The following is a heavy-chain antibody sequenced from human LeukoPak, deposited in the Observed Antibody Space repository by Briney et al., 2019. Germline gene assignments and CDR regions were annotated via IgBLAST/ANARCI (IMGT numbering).Heavy chain of an antibody. CDR2: IYYSGST. Sequence: SGTLSLTCTVSGGSISSYYWSWIRQPPGEGLEWIGYIYYSGSTNYNPSLKSRVTISVDTSKNQFSLKLSSVTAADTAVYYCARAGYSSSWYFDYWGQGTLVTVSS. D-gene: IGHD6-13*01. CDR3: ARAGYSSSWYFDY. V-gene: IGHV4-59*01. J-gene: IGHJ4*02. CDR1: GGSISSYY.